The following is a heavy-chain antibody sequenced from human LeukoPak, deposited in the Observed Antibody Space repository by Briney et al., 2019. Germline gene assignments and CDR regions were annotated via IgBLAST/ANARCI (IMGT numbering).Heavy chain of an antibody. CDR2: ISAYNGNT. V-gene: IGHV1-18*04. CDR1: GYTFTGYY. J-gene: IGHJ4*02. D-gene: IGHD6-13*01. CDR3: ARVSTALSYSSSWYEFDY. Sequence: GASVKVSCKASGYTFTGYYMHWVRQAPGQGLEWMGWISAYNGNTNYAQKLQGRVTMTTDTSTSAAYMELRSLRSDDTAVYYCARVSTALSYSSSWYEFDYWGQGTLVTVSS.